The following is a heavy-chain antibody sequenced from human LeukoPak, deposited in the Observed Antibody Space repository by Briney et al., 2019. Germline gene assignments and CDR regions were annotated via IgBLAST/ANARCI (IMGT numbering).Heavy chain of an antibody. J-gene: IGHJ4*02. V-gene: IGHV3-7*01. D-gene: IGHD4-17*01. CDR1: GFSFDTYW. Sequence: GGSLRLSCAVSGFSFDTYWMTWVRQAPGKGLEWVANIKPDGSEKYYVDSVKGRFTISRDNARNSLYLQMNSLRAEDTAVYYCARHPYGVFDYWGQGTLVTVSS. CDR2: IKPDGSEK. CDR3: ARHPYGVFDY.